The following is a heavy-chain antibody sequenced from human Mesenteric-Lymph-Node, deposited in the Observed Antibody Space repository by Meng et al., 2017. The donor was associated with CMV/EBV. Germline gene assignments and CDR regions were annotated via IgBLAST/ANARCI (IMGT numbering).Heavy chain of an antibody. CDR1: GFTFSIYS. D-gene: IGHD3-16*01. CDR2: ISSSSSYI. V-gene: IGHV3-21*06. Sequence: GESLKISCAASGFTFSIYSMNWVRQAPGKGLEWVSSISSSSSYIYYGDSVKGRFTISRDNAKNTLYLQMNSLRAEDTADYYCARGGPGAFDIWGQGTMVTVSS. J-gene: IGHJ3*02. CDR3: ARGGPGAFDI.